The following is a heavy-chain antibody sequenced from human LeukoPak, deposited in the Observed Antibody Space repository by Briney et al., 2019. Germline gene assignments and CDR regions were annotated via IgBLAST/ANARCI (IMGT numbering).Heavy chain of an antibody. CDR3: ARDYAVSGYYYMDV. J-gene: IGHJ6*03. D-gene: IGHD3-10*01. Sequence: SETLSLTCTVSGGSISSYYWSWIRQPPGKGLEWIGYIYYSGSTNYNPSLKSRVTISVDTSKNQFSLKLSSVTAADTAVYYCARDYAVSGYYYMDVWGKGTTVTISS. V-gene: IGHV4-59*01. CDR1: GGSISSYY. CDR2: IYYSGST.